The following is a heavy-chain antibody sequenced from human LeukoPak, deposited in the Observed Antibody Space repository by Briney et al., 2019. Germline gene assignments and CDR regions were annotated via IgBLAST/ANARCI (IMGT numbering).Heavy chain of an antibody. V-gene: IGHV3-66*02. CDR3: AKGLYYDFWSAYDY. CDR1: GFTVSGSY. CDR2: IYSDDNT. D-gene: IGHD3-3*01. J-gene: IGHJ4*02. Sequence: GGSLRLSCAASGFTVSGSYMTWVRQPSGKGLEWVSIIYSDDNTYYAVSVKGRFTISRDNSKNTLYLQMNSLRVEDTAVYYCAKGLYYDFWSAYDYWGQGTLVTVSS.